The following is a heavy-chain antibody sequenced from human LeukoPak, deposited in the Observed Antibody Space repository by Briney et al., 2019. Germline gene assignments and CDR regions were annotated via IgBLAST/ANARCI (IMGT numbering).Heavy chain of an antibody. CDR1: GYTLTSFH. CDR3: ARTTSFTASGYDY. D-gene: IGHD6-25*01. CDR2: MNPYSGDR. V-gene: IGHV1-8*03. Sequence: SVKPSCKTSGYTLTSFHINWGRQATRQGLEWMGWMNPYSGDRGYAQKFQGRLSITSDTSISTAYMELSSLRSDDAAVYFCARTTSFTASGYDYWGQGTLVTVSS. J-gene: IGHJ4*02.